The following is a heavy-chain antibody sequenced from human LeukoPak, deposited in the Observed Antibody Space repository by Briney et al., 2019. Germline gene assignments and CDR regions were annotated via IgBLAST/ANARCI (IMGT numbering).Heavy chain of an antibody. J-gene: IGHJ4*02. CDR2: ISGSGGST. CDR1: GFTFSSYA. V-gene: IGHV3-23*01. CDR3: AKGLVDSGSYFFGY. D-gene: IGHD1-26*01. Sequence: AGGSLRLSCAASGFTFSSYAMSWVRPAPGKGLEWVSAISGSGGSTYYADSVKGRFTISRDNSKNTLYLQMNSLRAEDTAVYYCAKGLVDSGSYFFGYWGQGTLVTVSS.